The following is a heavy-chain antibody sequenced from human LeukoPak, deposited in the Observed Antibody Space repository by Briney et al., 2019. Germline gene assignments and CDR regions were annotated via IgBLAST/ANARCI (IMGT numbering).Heavy chain of an antibody. CDR1: GFTFSSYA. Sequence: GGSLRLSCAASGFTFSSYAMSWVRQAPGKGLEWVSSISSSSSYIYYADSVKGRFTISRDNAKNSLYLQMNSLRAEDTAVYYCARDPTIFGVVRHYYYYMDVWGKGTTVTVSS. V-gene: IGHV3-21*01. J-gene: IGHJ6*03. D-gene: IGHD3-3*01. CDR2: ISSSSSYI. CDR3: ARDPTIFGVVRHYYYYMDV.